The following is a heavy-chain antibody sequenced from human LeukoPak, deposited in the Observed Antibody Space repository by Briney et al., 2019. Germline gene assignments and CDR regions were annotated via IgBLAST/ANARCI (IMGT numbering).Heavy chain of an antibody. Sequence: GRSLRLSCAASGFTFSSYAMHWVRQAPGKGLEWVAVISYNGSNKYYADSVKGRFTISRDNSKNTLYLQMNSLRAEDTAVYYCARESGDRYSYWGQGTLVTVSS. J-gene: IGHJ4*02. CDR2: ISYNGSNK. CDR3: ARESGDRYSY. V-gene: IGHV3-30*04. CDR1: GFTFSSYA. D-gene: IGHD2-21*02.